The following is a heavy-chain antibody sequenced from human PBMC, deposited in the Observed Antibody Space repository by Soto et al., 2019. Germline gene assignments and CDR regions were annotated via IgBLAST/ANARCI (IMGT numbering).Heavy chain of an antibody. CDR3: AREETIQLWFVFDP. D-gene: IGHD5-18*01. CDR2: ISSSGSTI. Sequence: EVQLVESGGGLVQPGGSLRLSCAASGFTFSSYEMNWVRQAPGKGLEWVSYISSSGSTIYYADSVKGRFTISRDNAKNSLYLQMNSLRAEDTAVYYCAREETIQLWFVFDPWGQRTLVTVSS. V-gene: IGHV3-48*03. J-gene: IGHJ5*02. CDR1: GFTFSSYE.